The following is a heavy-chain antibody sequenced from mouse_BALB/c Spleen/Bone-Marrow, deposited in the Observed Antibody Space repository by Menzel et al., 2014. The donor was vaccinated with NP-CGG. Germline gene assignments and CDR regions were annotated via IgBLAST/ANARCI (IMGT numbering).Heavy chain of an antibody. CDR2: INPSSGYT. D-gene: IGHD2-2*01. CDR1: GYTFTTYT. Sequence: QVQLKESGAELARPGALVKMSCKASGYTFTTYTMHWVKQRPGQGLEWIGYINPSSGYTNYNQKFKDKATLTADKSSSTAYMQLSSLTSEDSAVYFCAKRDIYYGYGGNAMDYWGQGTSVTVSS. V-gene: IGHV1-4*01. CDR3: AKRDIYYGYGGNAMDY. J-gene: IGHJ4*01.